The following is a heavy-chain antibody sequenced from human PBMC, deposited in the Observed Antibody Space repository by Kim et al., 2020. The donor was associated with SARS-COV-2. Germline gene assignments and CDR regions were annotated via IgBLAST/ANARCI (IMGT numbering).Heavy chain of an antibody. CDR3: AKDWSTSY. V-gene: IGHV3-7*03. CDR2: GSEK. J-gene: IGHJ4*02. Sequence: GSEKRYVHSRKGRFTISRDNAKNSLYLQMNSLRAEDTAVYYCAKDWSTSYWGQGTRVTVSS. D-gene: IGHD2-8*02.